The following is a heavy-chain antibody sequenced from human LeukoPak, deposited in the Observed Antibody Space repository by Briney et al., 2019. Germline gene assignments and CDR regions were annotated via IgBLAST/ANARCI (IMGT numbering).Heavy chain of an antibody. CDR2: ISAYNGNT. V-gene: IGHV1-18*01. J-gene: IGHJ4*02. D-gene: IGHD3-22*01. Sequence: GASVKVSCKASGYTSTSYGISWVRQAPGQGLEWMGWISAYNGNTNYAQKLQGRVTMTTDTSTSTAYMELRSLRSDDTAVYYCAREGGYYDSSGYLHWGQGTLVTVSS. CDR1: GYTSTSYG. CDR3: AREGGYYDSSGYLH.